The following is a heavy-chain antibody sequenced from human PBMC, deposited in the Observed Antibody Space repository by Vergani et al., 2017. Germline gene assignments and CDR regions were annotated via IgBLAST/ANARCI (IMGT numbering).Heavy chain of an antibody. Sequence: QVQLVQSGAEVKKPGASVKVSCKASGYTFTSYDINGVRQATGQGLVWMGWKNPDSGNTGYAQKFQGRVTMSRNTTISTAYMELSSLRSEDTAVYYWATVLQLERMFGDWGQGTLVTVSS. CDR2: KNPDSGNT. D-gene: IGHD6-13*01. J-gene: IGHJ4*02. CDR1: GYTFTSYD. V-gene: IGHV1-8*01. CDR3: ATVLQLERMFGD.